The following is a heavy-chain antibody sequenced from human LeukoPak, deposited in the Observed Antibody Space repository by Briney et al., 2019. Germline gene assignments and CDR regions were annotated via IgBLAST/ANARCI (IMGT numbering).Heavy chain of an antibody. V-gene: IGHV4-59*01. CDR3: ARDPQGGTTSDAFDI. D-gene: IGHD1-1*01. CDR2: VYYTGTT. J-gene: IGHJ3*02. CDR1: GGSISSYY. Sequence: PSETLSLTCTVSGGSISSYYWSWIRQPPGKGLEWIGYVYYTGTTSYNPSLKSRVTISVDTSNNQFSLKLSSVTAADTAVYFCARDPQGGTTSDAFDIWGQGTMVTVSS.